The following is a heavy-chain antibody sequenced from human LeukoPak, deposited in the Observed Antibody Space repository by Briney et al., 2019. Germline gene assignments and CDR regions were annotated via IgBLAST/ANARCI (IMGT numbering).Heavy chain of an antibody. D-gene: IGHD2-8*01. J-gene: IGHJ4*02. V-gene: IGHV1-46*01. Sequence: ASVKVSCKASGYTFTGYYMHWVRQAPGQGLEWMGKINLSGGSTTYAQKFQGRVTMTRDTSTSTVYMELSSLRSEDTAVYYCARDYVDDIPMIKDYWGQGTLVTVSS. CDR2: INLSGGST. CDR1: GYTFTGYY. CDR3: ARDYVDDIPMIKDY.